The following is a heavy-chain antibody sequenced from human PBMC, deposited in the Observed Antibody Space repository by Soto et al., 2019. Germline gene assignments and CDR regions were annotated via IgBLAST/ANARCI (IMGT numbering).Heavy chain of an antibody. CDR3: ARGGLITFFGVRDVLAI. V-gene: IGHV4-34*01. D-gene: IGHD3-3*01. CDR2: INHSGST. J-gene: IGHJ3*02. Sequence: SETLSLTCAVYGGSFSGYYWSWIRQPPGKGLEWIGEINHSGSTNYNPSLKSRVTISVDTSKNQFSLKLSSVTAADTAVYYCARGGLITFFGVRDVLAIWGQGTMVTVSS. CDR1: GGSFSGYY.